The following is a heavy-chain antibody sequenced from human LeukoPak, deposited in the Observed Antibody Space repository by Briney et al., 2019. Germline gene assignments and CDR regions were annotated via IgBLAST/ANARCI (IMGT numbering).Heavy chain of an antibody. Sequence: GGSLRLSCAAFGITFSVYDMHWVRQALGKGLEWVAFVRYDGGNKFYADSVKGRFTISRDNSKNTLYLQMNSLRAEDTAVYYCAKFPYSSGWATDYWGQGTLVTVSS. CDR3: AKFPYSSGWATDY. D-gene: IGHD6-19*01. CDR2: VRYDGGNK. J-gene: IGHJ4*02. V-gene: IGHV3-30*02. CDR1: GITFSVYD.